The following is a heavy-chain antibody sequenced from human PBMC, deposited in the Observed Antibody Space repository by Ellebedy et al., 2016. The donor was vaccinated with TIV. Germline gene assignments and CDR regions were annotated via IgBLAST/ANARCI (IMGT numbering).Heavy chain of an antibody. CDR1: GFTVSNNY. CDR3: ASSPSKGY. CDR2: IYSGGNT. Sequence: PGGSLRLSCAASGFTVSNNYMSWVRQAPGKGLEWVSVIYSGGNTFYAESVKGRFTISRDSSQNTPYLQMDSLRAEDTAVYYCASSPSKGYWGQGTLVTVSS. V-gene: IGHV3-53*01. J-gene: IGHJ4*02.